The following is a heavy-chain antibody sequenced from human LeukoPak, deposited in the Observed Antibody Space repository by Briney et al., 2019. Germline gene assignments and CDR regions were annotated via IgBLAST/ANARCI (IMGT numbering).Heavy chain of an antibody. CDR1: GFTFSSYS. CDR3: AKAAYDSSGSWYYFDY. Sequence: PGGSLRLSCAASGFTFSSYSMNWVRQAPGKGLEWVSSISSSSSYIYYADSVKGRFTISRDNSKNTLYLQMNSLRPEDTAVYYCAKAAYDSSGSWYYFDYWGQGTLVTVSS. J-gene: IGHJ4*02. V-gene: IGHV3-21*01. CDR2: ISSSSSYI. D-gene: IGHD3-22*01.